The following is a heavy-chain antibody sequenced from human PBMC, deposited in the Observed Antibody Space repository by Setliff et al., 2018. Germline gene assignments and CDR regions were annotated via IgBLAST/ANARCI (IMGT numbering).Heavy chain of an antibody. J-gene: IGHJ4*02. CDR1: GYRFTTYW. D-gene: IGHD1-26*01. Sequence: GESLKISCKGSGYRFTTYWIGWVRQMPGKGLEWMGIVFSGDSDTQYSPSFQGQVTFSSDKSINTAYLHLSSLKASDTAMYYCAREHVSGHSEYWGQGTLVTVSS. V-gene: IGHV5-51*01. CDR3: AREHVSGHSEY. CDR2: VFSGDSDT.